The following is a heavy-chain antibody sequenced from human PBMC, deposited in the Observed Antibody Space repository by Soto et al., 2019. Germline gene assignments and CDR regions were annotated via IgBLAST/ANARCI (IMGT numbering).Heavy chain of an antibody. J-gene: IGHJ4*02. D-gene: IGHD3-22*01. V-gene: IGHV5-51*01. CDR3: ARSYDSSGRYFDY. CDR1: GYGFSIYW. Sequence: GESLKISCKGSGYGFSIYWIGWVRQMPGEGLERMGSIYPGDSDKRYSPSFEGQVTISADTSITTAYLQRSSLKASDTAMYNSARSYDSSGRYFDYWGQGALVTVSS. CDR2: IYPGDSDK.